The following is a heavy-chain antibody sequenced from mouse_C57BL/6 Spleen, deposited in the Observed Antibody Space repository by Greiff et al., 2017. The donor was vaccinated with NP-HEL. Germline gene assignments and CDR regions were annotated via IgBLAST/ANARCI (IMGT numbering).Heavy chain of an antibody. V-gene: IGHV1-80*01. D-gene: IGHD4-1*01. CDR2: IYPGDGDT. J-gene: IGHJ2*01. Sequence: VKLMESGAELVKPGASVKISCKASGYAFSSYWMNWVKQRPGKGLEWIGQIYPGDGDTNYNGKFKGKATLTADKSSSTAYMQLSSLTSEDSAVYFCARSHLTGTDYWGQGTTLTVSS. CDR1: GYAFSSYW. CDR3: ARSHLTGTDY.